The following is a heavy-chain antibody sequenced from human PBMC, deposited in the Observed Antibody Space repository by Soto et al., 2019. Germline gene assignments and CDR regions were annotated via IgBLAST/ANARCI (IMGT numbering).Heavy chain of an antibody. CDR3: ARGLRIVDIVVVPAPPPEYFQH. D-gene: IGHD2-2*01. CDR1: GGSFSGYY. CDR2: INHSGST. J-gene: IGHJ1*01. Sequence: PSETLSLTCAVYGGSFSGYYWSWIRQPPGKGLEWIGEINHSGSTNYNPSLKSRVTISVDTSKNQFSLKLSSVTAADTAVYYCARGLRIVDIVVVPAPPPEYFQHWGQGTLVTVSS. V-gene: IGHV4-34*01.